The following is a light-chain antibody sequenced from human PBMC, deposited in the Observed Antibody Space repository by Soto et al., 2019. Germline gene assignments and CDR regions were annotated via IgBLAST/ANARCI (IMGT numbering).Light chain of an antibody. J-gene: IGKJ2*01. V-gene: IGKV4-1*01. CDR1: QSVLYNSNNKNY. CDR2: WAS. CDR3: QQSYSTPYT. Sequence: DIVMTQSPDSLAVSLGERATINCKSSQSVLYNSNNKNYLTWYQQKPGQPPKLLIYWASTRKSGVPDRFSGSGSGTDFTLTISSLQAEDVAIYYCQQSYSTPYTFGQGTKLDIK.